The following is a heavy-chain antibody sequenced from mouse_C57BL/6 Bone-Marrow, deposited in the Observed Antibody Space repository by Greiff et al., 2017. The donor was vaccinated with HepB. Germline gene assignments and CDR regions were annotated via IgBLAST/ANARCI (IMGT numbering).Heavy chain of an antibody. J-gene: IGHJ2*03. CDR2: IYPGSGST. D-gene: IGHD1-2*01. CDR3: ARYGVRRLYFDY. CDR1: GYTFTSYW. Sequence: QVQLQQPGAELVKPGASVKMSCKASGYTFTSYWLTWVKPRPGPGLEWIGDIYPGSGSTNYNEKFKSKATLTVDTSSRTAYMQLSSLTSEDSAVYYCARYGVRRLYFDYWGQGTSLTVSS. V-gene: IGHV1-55*01.